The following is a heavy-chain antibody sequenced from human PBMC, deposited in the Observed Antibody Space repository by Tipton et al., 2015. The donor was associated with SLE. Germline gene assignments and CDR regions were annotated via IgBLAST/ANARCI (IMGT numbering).Heavy chain of an antibody. CDR2: IYTGGAT. J-gene: IGHJ4*02. V-gene: IGHV3-53*01. CDR1: GFTVGSNY. CDR3: ARANRGHDILTGYSGDYFDY. Sequence: GSLRLSCAASGFTVGSNYMNWVRQAPGKGLEWVSVIYTGGATHYADSVKGRFTVSRNNSKNTLHLQMNSLRAEDTAVYYCARANRGHDILTGYSGDYFDYWGQGTLVTVSS. D-gene: IGHD3-9*01.